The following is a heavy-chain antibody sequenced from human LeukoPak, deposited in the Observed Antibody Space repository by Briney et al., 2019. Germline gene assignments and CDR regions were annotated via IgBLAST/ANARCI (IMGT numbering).Heavy chain of an antibody. V-gene: IGHV1-2*02. Sequence: ASVKVSCKASGYTFTGYYMHWVRQAPGQGLEWMGWINPNSGGTNYAQKFQGRVTMTRDTPISTAYMELSRLRSDDTAVYYCARAGEGYNWNEFDYWGQGTLVTVSS. CDR3: ARAGEGYNWNEFDY. J-gene: IGHJ4*02. D-gene: IGHD1-20*01. CDR2: INPNSGGT. CDR1: GYTFTGYY.